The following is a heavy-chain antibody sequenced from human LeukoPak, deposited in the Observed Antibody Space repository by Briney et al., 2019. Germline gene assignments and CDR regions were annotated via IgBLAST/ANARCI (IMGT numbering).Heavy chain of an antibody. CDR3: EGPRGAYYVY. CDR1: GGSMSSTGFY. D-gene: IGHD3-16*01. CDR2: IHYSGTT. J-gene: IGHJ4*02. Sequence: SETLSLTCTVSGGSMSSTGFYGGWIRQPPGKRLEWIGSIHYSGTTYYNPSLKSRLTMSVDTSKNQFSLRLSSVTAADTAVYYCEGPRGAYYVYWGQGTLLTVSS. V-gene: IGHV4-39*01.